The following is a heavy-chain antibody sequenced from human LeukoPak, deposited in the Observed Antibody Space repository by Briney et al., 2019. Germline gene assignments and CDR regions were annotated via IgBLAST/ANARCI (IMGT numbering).Heavy chain of an antibody. CDR2: ISGSGGST. V-gene: IGHV3-23*01. D-gene: IGHD2-2*01. J-gene: IGHJ6*03. CDR1: GFTFSSYA. Sequence: GGSLRLSCAASGFTFSSYAMSWVRQAPGKGLEWVSAISGSGGSTYYADSVKGRFTISRDNSKNTLYLQMNSLRAEDTAVYYCAKGTSCSSTSCRWYYYYMDVWGKGTTVTVSS. CDR3: AKGTSCSSTSCRWYYYYMDV.